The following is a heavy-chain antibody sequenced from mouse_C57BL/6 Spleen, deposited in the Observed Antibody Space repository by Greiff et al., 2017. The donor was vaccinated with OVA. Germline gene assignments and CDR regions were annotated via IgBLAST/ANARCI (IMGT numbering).Heavy chain of an antibody. CDR2: IYPGDGDT. V-gene: IGHV1-82*01. CDR3: ARSHYDYGYAMDY. CDR1: GYAFSSSW. J-gene: IGHJ4*01. Sequence: VKLVESGPELVKPGASVKISCKASGYAFSSSWMNWVKQRPGQGLEWIGRIYPGDGDTNYNGKFKGKATLTADKSSSTAYMQLSSLTSEDSAVYFCARSHYDYGYAMDYWGQGTSVTVSS. D-gene: IGHD2-4*01.